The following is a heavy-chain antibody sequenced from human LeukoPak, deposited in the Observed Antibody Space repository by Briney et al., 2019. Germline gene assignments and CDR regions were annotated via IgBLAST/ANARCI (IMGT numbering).Heavy chain of an antibody. CDR2: IYTSGST. V-gene: IGHV4-61*02. CDR1: GGSISSGSYY. Sequence: PSETLSLTCTASGGSISSGSYYWSWIRQPAGKGLEWIGRIYTSGSTTYNPSLKSRVTILVDTSKNELSLKVSSVTAADTAVYYCARTDYYGLVEHWGQGTLVTVSS. J-gene: IGHJ4*02. CDR3: ARTDYYGLVEH. D-gene: IGHD3-10*01.